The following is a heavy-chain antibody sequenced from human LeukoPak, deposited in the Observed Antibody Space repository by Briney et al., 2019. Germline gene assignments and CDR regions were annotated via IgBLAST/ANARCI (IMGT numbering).Heavy chain of an antibody. Sequence: SETLSLTCTVSGDSIRSSSYFWGWIRQPPGKGLEWIGSFYYSGSTYYNASLKNRVTISVDTSRNEFSLKLSSVTAADTAVYYCAGEPLYCSGGSCSSGDYWGQGTLVTVSS. D-gene: IGHD2-15*01. CDR2: FYYSGST. V-gene: IGHV4-39*07. CDR1: GDSIRSSSYF. CDR3: AGEPLYCSGGSCSSGDY. J-gene: IGHJ4*02.